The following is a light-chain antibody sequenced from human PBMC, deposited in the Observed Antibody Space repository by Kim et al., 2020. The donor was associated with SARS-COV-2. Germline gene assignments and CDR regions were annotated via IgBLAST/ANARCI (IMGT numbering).Light chain of an antibody. CDR1: RSDIGGYNY. J-gene: IGLJ2*01. CDR3: RSYTSSSTVI. CDR2: GDS. Sequence: GQSITISCTGTRSDIGGYNYVSWYQQHPGKAPKLMIYGDSSRPSGITDRFSGSKAGNTASLTISGLQAEDEADYYCRSYTSSSTVIFGGGTKLTVL. V-gene: IGLV2-14*03.